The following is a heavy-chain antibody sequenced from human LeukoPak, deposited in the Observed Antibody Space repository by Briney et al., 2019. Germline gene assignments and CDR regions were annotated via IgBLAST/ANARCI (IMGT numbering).Heavy chain of an antibody. V-gene: IGHV1-69*05. CDR3: ARALGRYCSSTSCLYYYMDV. CDR1: GGTFSSYA. CDR2: IIPIFGTA. D-gene: IGHD2-2*01. J-gene: IGHJ6*03. Sequence: SVKVSCKASGGTFSSYAISWVRQAPGQGLEWMGGIIPIFGTAYYAQKFQGRVTITTDESTSTAYMELSSLRSEDTAVYYCARALGRYCSSTSCLYYYMDVWGKGTTVTVSS.